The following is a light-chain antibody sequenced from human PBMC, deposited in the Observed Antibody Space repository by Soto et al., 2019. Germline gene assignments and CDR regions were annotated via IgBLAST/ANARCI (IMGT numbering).Light chain of an antibody. J-gene: IGKJ1*01. CDR2: AAS. CDR3: QQSYSTPWT. V-gene: IGKV1-39*01. Sequence: DIQMTQSPSSLSASVGDRGTITCRASENIARYLNWYQQKPGKAPTVLVYAASSLEIRSPPRFSGTVSGTDFTLTITSLQPDDLATYFCQQSYSTPWTFGQGTKSEL. CDR1: ENIARY.